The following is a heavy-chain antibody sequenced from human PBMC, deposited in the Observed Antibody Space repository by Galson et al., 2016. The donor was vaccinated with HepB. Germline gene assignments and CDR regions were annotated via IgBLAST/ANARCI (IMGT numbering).Heavy chain of an antibody. Sequence: SCKASGYTFNDFGIHWVRQAPGQRPQWMGWTSAGNDDTKYSQKFQGRLIVSRDTFANSAYLDLSTLRSEDTAVYYCAREGWAAAGTFDNWGQGTRVTVSS. V-gene: IGHV1-3*01. CDR2: TSAGNDDT. CDR3: AREGWAAAGTFDN. CDR1: GYTFNDFG. J-gene: IGHJ4*02. D-gene: IGHD6-13*01.